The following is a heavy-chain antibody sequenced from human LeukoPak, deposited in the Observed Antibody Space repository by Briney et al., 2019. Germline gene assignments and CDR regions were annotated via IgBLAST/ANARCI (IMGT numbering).Heavy chain of an antibody. V-gene: IGHV3-15*01. CDR3: ATDPGEWEPI. CDR1: GLTFTDAW. J-gene: IGHJ3*02. Sequence: GGSLRVSCATSGLTFTDAWMSWFRQAPGKGVEWVGRIKSKTDRGTSDYAAPVQGRFTISRDDSKNSLYLQMNSLKIEDTAVYYCATDPGEWEPIWGQGTMVTVSS. CDR2: IKSKTDRGTS. D-gene: IGHD1-26*01.